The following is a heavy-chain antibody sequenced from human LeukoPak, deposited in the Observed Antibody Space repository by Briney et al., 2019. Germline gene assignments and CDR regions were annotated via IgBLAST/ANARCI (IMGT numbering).Heavy chain of an antibody. J-gene: IGHJ4*02. CDR3: AKDRLSGRGYSGYDSSFDY. D-gene: IGHD5-12*01. CDR1: GFTFSSYA. Sequence: GGSLRLSCAASGFTFSSYAMSWVRQAPGKGLEWVSAISGSGGSTYYADSVKGRFTISRDNSKNTLYLQMNSLRAEDTAVYYCAKDRLSGRGYSGYDSSFDYWGQGTLVTVSS. V-gene: IGHV3-23*01. CDR2: ISGSGGST.